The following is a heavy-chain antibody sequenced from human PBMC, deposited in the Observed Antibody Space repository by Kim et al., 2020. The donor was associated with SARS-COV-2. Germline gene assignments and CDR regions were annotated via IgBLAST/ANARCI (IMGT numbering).Heavy chain of an antibody. CDR3: AKDTRKLGMTTVTKSSGY. D-gene: IGHD4-17*01. V-gene: IGHV3-23*01. CDR1: GFTFSSYA. J-gene: IGHJ4*02. CDR2: ISGSGGST. Sequence: GGSLRLSCAASGFTFSSYAMSWVRQAPGKGLEWVSAISGSGGSTYYADSVKGRFTISRHNSKNTLYLQMNSLRAEDTAVYYCAKDTRKLGMTTVTKSSGYWGQGTLVTVSS.